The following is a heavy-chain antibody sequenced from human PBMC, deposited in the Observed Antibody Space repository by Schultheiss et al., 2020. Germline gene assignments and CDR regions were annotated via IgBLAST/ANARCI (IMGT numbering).Heavy chain of an antibody. CDR2: TYYRSKWYN. CDR3: ARDGTWYGSGCYSWFDP. CDR1: GDSVSSNSAA. J-gene: IGHJ5*02. D-gene: IGHD3-10*01. V-gene: IGHV6-1*01. Sequence: SETLSLTCAISGDSVSSNSAAWNWIRQSPSRGLEWLGRTYYRSKWYNDYAVSVKSRITINPDTSKNQFSLQLNSVTPEDTAVYYCARDGTWYGSGCYSWFDPWGQGTLVTVSS.